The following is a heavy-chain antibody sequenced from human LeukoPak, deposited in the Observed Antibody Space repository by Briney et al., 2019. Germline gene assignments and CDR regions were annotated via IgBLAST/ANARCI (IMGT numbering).Heavy chain of an antibody. Sequence: PSETLSLTCTVSGGSIDSHFWSWIRQPPGKGLEWLGNIFYSGSTNNNPSLERRLTISQDSSKNQVSLRLTSATAADTAIYYCARLKVADSESFDIWGPGTLVAVSS. CDR1: GGSIDSHF. J-gene: IGHJ3*02. V-gene: IGHV4-59*08. CDR2: IFYSGST. CDR3: ARLKVADSESFDI.